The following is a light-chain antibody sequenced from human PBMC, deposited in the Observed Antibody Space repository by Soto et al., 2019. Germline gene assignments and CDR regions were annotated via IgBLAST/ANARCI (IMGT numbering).Light chain of an antibody. CDR3: RSYTSNSTVV. Sequence: QSALTQPASVSASPGQSITISCTGTSSDVGGYNYVSWYQHHPGKAPKVMIYEVSNRPSGVSNRFSGSKSGNTASLTISGLQAEDEADYYCRSYTSNSTVVFGGGTKLTVL. CDR2: EVS. V-gene: IGLV2-14*01. J-gene: IGLJ2*01. CDR1: SSDVGGYNY.